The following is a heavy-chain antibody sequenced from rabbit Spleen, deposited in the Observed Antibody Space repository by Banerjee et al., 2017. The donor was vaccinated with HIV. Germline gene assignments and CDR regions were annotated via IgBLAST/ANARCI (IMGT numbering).Heavy chain of an antibody. V-gene: IGHV1S40*01. Sequence: QSLEESGGGLVQPEGSLTLTCKASGFSFIAGYYMYWVRQAPGKGLEWIGAIYTYNSGTYYASWAKGRFTISKTSSTTVTLQMPSLTAADTATYFCARSGTNDYWLSRLDLWGPGTLVTVS. CDR3: ARSGTNDYWLSRLDL. CDR2: IYTYNSGT. J-gene: IGHJ3*01. D-gene: IGHD2-1*01. CDR1: GFSFIAGYY.